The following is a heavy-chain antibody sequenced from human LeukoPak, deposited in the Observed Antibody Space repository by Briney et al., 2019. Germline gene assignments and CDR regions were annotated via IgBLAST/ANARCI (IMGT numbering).Heavy chain of an antibody. D-gene: IGHD6-13*01. CDR1: GFTFDDYA. V-gene: IGHV3-9*01. CDR2: ISWNSGSI. J-gene: IGHJ5*02. CDR3: AKAGYSSSWYSSRWFDP. Sequence: GGSLRLSCAASGFTFDDYAMHWVRHAPGKGLEWVSGISWNSGSIVYADSVKGRFTISRDNAKNSLYLQMNSLRAEDTALYYCAKAGYSSSWYSSRWFDPWGQGTLVTVSS.